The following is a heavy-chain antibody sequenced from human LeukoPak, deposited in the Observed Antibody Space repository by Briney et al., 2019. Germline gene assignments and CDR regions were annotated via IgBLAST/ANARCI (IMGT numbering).Heavy chain of an antibody. CDR2: IYTSGST. J-gene: IGHJ6*03. CDR3: ARLRAVAGKKYYYYYMDV. Sequence: PSETLSLTCTVSGGPISSYYWSWIRQPAGKGLEWIGRIYTSGSTNYNPSLKSRVTMSVDTSKNQFSLKLSSVTAADTAVYYCARLRAVAGKKYYYYYMDVWGKGTTVTVSS. CDR1: GGPISSYY. V-gene: IGHV4-4*07. D-gene: IGHD6-19*01.